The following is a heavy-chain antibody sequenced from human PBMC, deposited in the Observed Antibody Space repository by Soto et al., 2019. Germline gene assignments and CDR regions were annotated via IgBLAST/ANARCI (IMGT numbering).Heavy chain of an antibody. D-gene: IGHD2-2*01. Sequence: QVQLQVSGPGLVKPSGTLSLTCTVSGDSISSNNWWNWVRQTPGKGLDWIGEIHPRGDFNYHPSLESRVTLSVDKSKNQVSLRLTSLTAADTAVYFCVRVRAGCSRTSCYLEDWGRGTLVTVSS. CDR2: IHPRGDF. V-gene: IGHV4-4*02. CDR3: VRVRAGCSRTSCYLED. CDR1: GDSISSNNW. J-gene: IGHJ4*02.